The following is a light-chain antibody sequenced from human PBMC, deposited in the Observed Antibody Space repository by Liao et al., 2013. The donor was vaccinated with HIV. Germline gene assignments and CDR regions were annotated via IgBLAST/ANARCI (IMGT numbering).Light chain of an antibody. V-gene: IGLV3-21*01. CDR2: YGS. Sequence: SYELTQPPSVSVAPGKTARITCGTNNIGSKSVHWYQQRPGQAPVLVLYYGSDRPSGIPERFSGSKSGNTATLTISRVEAGDEADYYCQVWDSSSAHPYVFGTGTKVTVL. J-gene: IGLJ1*01. CDR1: NIGSKS. CDR3: QVWDSSSAHPYV.